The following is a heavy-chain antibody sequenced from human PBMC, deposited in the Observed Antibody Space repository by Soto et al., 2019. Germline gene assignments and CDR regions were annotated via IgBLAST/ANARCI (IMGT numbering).Heavy chain of an antibody. CDR3: ARVTTTSACSAMDV. V-gene: IGHV3-30-3*01. Sequence: QVQLVESGGGVVQPGRSLRLSCAASGFTFSYHALNWVRQAPGKGLEWVAVISYDGDNKYIAESVKGRFTISRDNSKNTVSLQMNSLRTEYTAMYFCARVTTTSACSAMDVWGQGTTVTVSS. J-gene: IGHJ6*02. D-gene: IGHD1-1*01. CDR1: GFTFSYHA. CDR2: ISYDGDNK.